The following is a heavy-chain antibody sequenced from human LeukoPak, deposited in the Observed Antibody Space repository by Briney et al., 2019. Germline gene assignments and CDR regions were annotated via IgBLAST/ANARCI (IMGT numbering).Heavy chain of an antibody. CDR1: GFTFSSYA. V-gene: IGHV3-30-3*01. CDR3: ARESRNSGDSGSYGTLDY. Sequence: PGGSLRLSCAASGFTFSSYAMHWVRQAPGKGLEWVAVISYDGSNKYYADSVKGRFTISRDNSKNTLYLQMNSLRAEDTAVYYCARESRNSGDSGSYGTLDYWGQGTLVTVSS. D-gene: IGHD1-26*01. J-gene: IGHJ4*02. CDR2: ISYDGSNK.